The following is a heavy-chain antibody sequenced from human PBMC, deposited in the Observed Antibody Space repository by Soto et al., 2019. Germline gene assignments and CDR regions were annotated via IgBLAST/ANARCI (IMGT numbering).Heavy chain of an antibody. Sequence: QVHLVQSGAEVKKPGSSVKVSCKASGDIFKTYAISWVRQAPGQGLEWLGGFIPLFRTTHYAQKFQGRVPFPADESTTTAYMELRGLTSDDTAVYYCASGGPRRAAGSDYDYWGQGTLVTVSS. CDR2: FIPLFRTT. V-gene: IGHV1-69*12. CDR3: ASGGPRRAAGSDYDY. D-gene: IGHD6-13*01. J-gene: IGHJ4*02. CDR1: GDIFKTYA.